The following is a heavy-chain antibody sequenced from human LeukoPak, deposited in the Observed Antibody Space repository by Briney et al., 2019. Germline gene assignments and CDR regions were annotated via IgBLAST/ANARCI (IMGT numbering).Heavy chain of an antibody. D-gene: IGHD4-17*01. V-gene: IGHV4-39*01. J-gene: IGHJ5*02. CDR1: GGSISSSSYH. CDR2: IYYSGST. Sequence: SETLSLTCTVSGGSISSSSYHWGWIRQPPGKGLEWIGNIYYSGSTYYNPSLKSRVTISADTSKKQFSLKLSSVTAADTAVYYCAKFNMATTWFDPWGQGTLVTVSS. CDR3: AKFNMATTWFDP.